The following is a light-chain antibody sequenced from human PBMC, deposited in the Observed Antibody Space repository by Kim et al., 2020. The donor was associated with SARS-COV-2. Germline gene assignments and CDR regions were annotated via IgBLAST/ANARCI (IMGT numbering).Light chain of an antibody. V-gene: IGLV2-14*03. Sequence: ITNSCTGTSSDVGGYNYVSWYQQHPGKAPKLMIYDVSNRPSGVSNRFSGSKSGNTASLTISGLQAEDEADYYCSSYTSSSTLDVVFGGGTQLTVL. CDR1: SSDVGGYNY. J-gene: IGLJ2*01. CDR2: DVS. CDR3: SSYTSSSTLDVV.